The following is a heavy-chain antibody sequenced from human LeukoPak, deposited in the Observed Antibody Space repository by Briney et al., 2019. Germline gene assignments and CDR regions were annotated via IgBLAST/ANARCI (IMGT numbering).Heavy chain of an antibody. J-gene: IGHJ4*02. Sequence: GGSLRLSCAASGFTFNTYWMHWVRQVPGKGLVWVSRTNPDGSYTSYGDSVKGRFTISRDNAKNTLFLQMNSLTAEDTAVYYCVNDMTGPVDYWGQGTLVTVSS. D-gene: IGHD3-9*01. CDR3: VNDMTGPVDY. CDR1: GFTFNTYW. CDR2: TNPDGSYT. V-gene: IGHV3-74*01.